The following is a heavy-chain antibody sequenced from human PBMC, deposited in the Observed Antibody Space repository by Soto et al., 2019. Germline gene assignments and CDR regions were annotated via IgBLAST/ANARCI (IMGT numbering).Heavy chain of an antibody. Sequence: EVQLLESGGGLVQPGGSLRLSWAASGFTFSNYAMSWVRQAPGKGLEWVSAISGSGGTTYYEDSVKGRFTISRDNSNNTLYLQINSLRAEDTAVYYCAKPYYDFWSGYYTSWFDPWGQGTLVTVSS. CDR2: ISGSGGTT. D-gene: IGHD3-3*01. CDR1: GFTFSNYA. CDR3: AKPYYDFWSGYYTSWFDP. V-gene: IGHV3-23*01. J-gene: IGHJ5*02.